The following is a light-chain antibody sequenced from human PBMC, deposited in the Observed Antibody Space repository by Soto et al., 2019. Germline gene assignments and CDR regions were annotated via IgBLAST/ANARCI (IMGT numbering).Light chain of an antibody. CDR2: KAS. CDR3: QQYYSYPLT. J-gene: IGKJ4*01. Sequence: DIQMTQSPSTLSASVGDRVTITCRASQSIGSWLAWYQQKPGKAPKLLIYKASSLESGVPSRFSGSGSGTEYTLTISSLQPDDFATYYCQQYYSYPLTFGGGTKVEIK. V-gene: IGKV1-5*03. CDR1: QSIGSW.